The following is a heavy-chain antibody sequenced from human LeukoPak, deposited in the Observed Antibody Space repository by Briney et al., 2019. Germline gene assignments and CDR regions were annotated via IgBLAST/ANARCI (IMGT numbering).Heavy chain of an antibody. D-gene: IGHD1-26*01. J-gene: IGHJ6*03. V-gene: IGHV1-8*01. Sequence: RASVNVSCKASGYTFTSYDINWVRQATGQGLEWMGWMNPNSGNTGYAQKFQGRVTMTRNTSISTAYMELSSLRSEDTAVYYCARFGSTRYYMDVWGKGTTVTISS. CDR2: MNPNSGNT. CDR1: GYTFTSYD. CDR3: ARFGSTRYYMDV.